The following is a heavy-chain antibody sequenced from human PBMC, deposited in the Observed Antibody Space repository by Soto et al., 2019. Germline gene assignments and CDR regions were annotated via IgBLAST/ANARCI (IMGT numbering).Heavy chain of an antibody. J-gene: IGHJ4*02. CDR2: IKSKTDGGTT. CDR1: GFTFSNAW. CDR3: TTLITIFGVAKGYFDY. V-gene: IGHV3-15*01. Sequence: KAGGSLRLSCAASGFTFSNAWMSWVRQAPGKGLEWVGRIKSKTDGGTTDYAAPVKGRFTISRDDSKNTLYLQMNSLKTEDTAVYYCTTLITIFGVAKGYFDYWGQGTLVTVSS. D-gene: IGHD3-3*01.